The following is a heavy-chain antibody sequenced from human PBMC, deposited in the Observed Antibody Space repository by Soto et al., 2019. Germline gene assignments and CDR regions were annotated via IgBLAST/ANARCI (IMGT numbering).Heavy chain of an antibody. CDR1: GFTFSSLW. J-gene: IGHJ4*02. V-gene: IGHV3-7*03. CDR2: IKEDGSEK. CDR3: ATGGYTWHY. Sequence: PGGSLRLSCAASGFTFSSLWMSWVRQAPGKGLEWVANIKEDGSEKHYVDSVKGRFTISRDNAKKSLYLQMNSLRAEDTAIYYCATGGYTWHYWGQGTLVTVSS. D-gene: IGHD6-25*01.